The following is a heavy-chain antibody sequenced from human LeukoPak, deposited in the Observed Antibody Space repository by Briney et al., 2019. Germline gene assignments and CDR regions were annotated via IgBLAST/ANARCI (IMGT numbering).Heavy chain of an antibody. Sequence: SQTLSLTCAITGDSVSNNGVAANWIRQSPARGLEWLGRTYFGSKWYNDYAMSVKSRITINPDTSKNQFSLQLNSVTPVDTAVYFCAGRTSRPLDLWGQGTMVTVSS. CDR1: GDSVSNNGVA. CDR2: TYFGSKWYN. D-gene: IGHD1/OR15-1a*01. J-gene: IGHJ3*01. V-gene: IGHV6-1*01. CDR3: AGRTSRPLDL.